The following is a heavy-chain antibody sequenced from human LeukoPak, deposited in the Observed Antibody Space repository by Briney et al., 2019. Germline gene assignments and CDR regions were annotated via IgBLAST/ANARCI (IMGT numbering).Heavy chain of an antibody. CDR3: ARDHGYSYGPTDY. D-gene: IGHD5-18*01. J-gene: IGHJ4*02. CDR2: ISAYSGNT. Sequence: ASVKVSCKASGYIFTNFYLHWVRQAPGQGLEWMGWISAYSGNTNYAQKLQGRVTMTTDTSTSTAYMELRSLRSDDTAVYYCARDHGYSYGPTDYWGQGTLVTVSS. CDR1: GYIFTNFY. V-gene: IGHV1-18*04.